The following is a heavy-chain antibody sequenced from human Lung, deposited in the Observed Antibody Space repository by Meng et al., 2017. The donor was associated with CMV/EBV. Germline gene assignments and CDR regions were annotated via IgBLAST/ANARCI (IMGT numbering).Heavy chain of an antibody. J-gene: IGHJ5*02. V-gene: IGHV4-31*03. D-gene: IGHD4-17*01. CDR2: IYYSGST. CDR1: CGSISSGGFY. Sequence: QVQLQESGPGLVKPSQTLSLTCTVSCGSISSGGFYWSWIRQHPGKGLEWIGYIYYSGSTYYNPSLRSRVAISIDTSKNQFSLKLTSVTAADTAVYFCARTNYGDYNWFDPWGQGTLVTVSS. CDR3: ARTNYGDYNWFDP.